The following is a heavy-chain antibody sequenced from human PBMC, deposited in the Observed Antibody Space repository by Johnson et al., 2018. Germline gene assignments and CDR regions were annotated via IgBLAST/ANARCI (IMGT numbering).Heavy chain of an antibody. J-gene: IGHJ6*02. CDR3: ARVPPDYGVYFYGMDV. Sequence: EVQLVESGGGLVKPGGSLRLSCAASGFTFSSYAMSWVRQAPGKGLEWVSALSGSGGSTHYADSLKGRFTISRDNAKNSLYLQMNSLRAEDTAVYYCARVPPDYGVYFYGMDVWGQGTTVTVSS. V-gene: IGHV3-23*04. CDR1: GFTFSSYA. D-gene: IGHD4-17*01. CDR2: LSGSGGST.